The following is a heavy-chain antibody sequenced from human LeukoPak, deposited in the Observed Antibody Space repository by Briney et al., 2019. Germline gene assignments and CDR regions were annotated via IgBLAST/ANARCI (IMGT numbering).Heavy chain of an antibody. Sequence: GESLKISCKGSGYSFTSYWIGWVRQMPGKGLEWMGIIYPGDSDTRYSPSFQGQVTISADKSISTAYLQWSSLKASDTAMYYCARHSRGDEHPLGPFDYWGQGTLVTVPS. J-gene: IGHJ4*02. CDR3: ARHSRGDEHPLGPFDY. CDR1: GYSFTSYW. D-gene: IGHD3-10*01. CDR2: IYPGDSDT. V-gene: IGHV5-51*01.